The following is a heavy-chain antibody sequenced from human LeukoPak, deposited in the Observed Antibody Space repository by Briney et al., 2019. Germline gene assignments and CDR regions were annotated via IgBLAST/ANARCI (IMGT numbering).Heavy chain of an antibody. D-gene: IGHD2-2*02. CDR1: GGSISSYY. Sequence: SETLSLTCTVSGGSISSYYWSWIRQPPEKGLEWIGYIYYSGSTNYNPSLKSRVTISVDTSKNQFSLKLSSVTAADTAVYYCARQQWVVPAAIGWFDPWGQGTLVTVSS. V-gene: IGHV4-59*08. CDR3: ARQQWVVPAAIGWFDP. J-gene: IGHJ5*02. CDR2: IYYSGST.